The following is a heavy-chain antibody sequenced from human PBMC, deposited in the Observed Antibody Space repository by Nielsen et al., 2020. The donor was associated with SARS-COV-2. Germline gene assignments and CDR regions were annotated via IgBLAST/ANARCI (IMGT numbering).Heavy chain of an antibody. D-gene: IGHD5-12*01. Sequence: SLKISCAASGFTFDNYAMHWVRQAPGKGLEWVSGISWNSGSIGYADSVKGRFTISRENAKNSLYLQMNSLRAGDTAVYYCAREGGYGAFDIWGQGTMVTVSS. V-gene: IGHV3-9*01. CDR3: AREGGYGAFDI. CDR1: GFTFDNYA. CDR2: ISWNSGSI. J-gene: IGHJ3*02.